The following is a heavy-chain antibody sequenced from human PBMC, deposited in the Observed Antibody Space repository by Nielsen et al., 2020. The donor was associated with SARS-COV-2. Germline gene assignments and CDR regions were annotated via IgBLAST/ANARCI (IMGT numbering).Heavy chain of an antibody. V-gene: IGHV3-48*01. Sequence: GGSLRLSCAASGFTFSSYSMNWVRQAPGKGLEWVSYISSSSSTIYYADSVKGRFTTSRDNAKNSLYLQMNSLRAEDTAVYYCASLLRAHDYGDYYYYYGMDVWGQGTTVTVSS. J-gene: IGHJ6*02. CDR2: ISSSSSTI. CDR3: ASLLRAHDYGDYYYYYGMDV. D-gene: IGHD4-17*01. CDR1: GFTFSSYS.